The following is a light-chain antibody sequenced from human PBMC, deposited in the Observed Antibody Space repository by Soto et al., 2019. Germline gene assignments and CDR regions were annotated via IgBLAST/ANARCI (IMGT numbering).Light chain of an antibody. Sequence: QSVLTQPPSASGTPGQRVTISCSGSSSNIGIRTVNWYQHLPGAAPQLLIYGHNQRPSGVPDRFSGSKSGASATLAISGLQSEDEADYYCATWDDSLSVVFGGWTKVTVL. V-gene: IGLV1-44*01. J-gene: IGLJ2*01. CDR3: ATWDDSLSVV. CDR1: SSNIGIRT. CDR2: GHN.